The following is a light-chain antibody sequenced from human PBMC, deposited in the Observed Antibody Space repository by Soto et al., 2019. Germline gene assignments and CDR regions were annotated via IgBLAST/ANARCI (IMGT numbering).Light chain of an antibody. CDR1: QSVLYSSNNKNY. CDR3: QQYYRPWT. Sequence: DIVMTQSPDSLAVSLGERATINCKSSQSVLYSSNNKNYLAWYQQKPGQPPKLLIYWASTRESGGPDRFSGSGSGTDFTLTIGSLQAEDVAVYYCQQYYRPWTFGQGTKVEIK. J-gene: IGKJ1*01. V-gene: IGKV4-1*01. CDR2: WAS.